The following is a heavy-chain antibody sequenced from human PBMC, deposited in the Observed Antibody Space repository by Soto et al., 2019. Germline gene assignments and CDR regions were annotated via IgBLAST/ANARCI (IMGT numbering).Heavy chain of an antibody. CDR3: AGDAAVFAAMLPLYI. V-gene: IGHV1-18*01. Sequence: APVKLSRKASGYTFTSYFISWVRQAPGQGLEWMGWISAYNGNTNYAQKLQGRVTMTTDTSTSTAYMELRSLRSDDTAVYYCAGDAAVFAAMLPLYIWGQGTMVTVSS. CDR2: ISAYNGNT. J-gene: IGHJ3*02. D-gene: IGHD5-18*01. CDR1: GYTFTSYF.